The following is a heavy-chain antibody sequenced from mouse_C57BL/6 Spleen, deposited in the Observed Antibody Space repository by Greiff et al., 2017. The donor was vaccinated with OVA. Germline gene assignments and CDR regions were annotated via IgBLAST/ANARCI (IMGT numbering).Heavy chain of an antibody. Sequence: EVKLEESGGGLVKPGGSLKLSCAASGFTFSDYGMHWVRQAPEKGLEWVAYISSGSSTIYYADTVKGRFTISRDNAKNTLFLQMTSLRSEDTAMYYCAREGLLYQRDYWGQGTTLTVSS. D-gene: IGHD2-12*01. CDR2: ISSGSSTI. CDR1: GFTFSDYG. CDR3: AREGLLYQRDY. J-gene: IGHJ2*01. V-gene: IGHV5-17*01.